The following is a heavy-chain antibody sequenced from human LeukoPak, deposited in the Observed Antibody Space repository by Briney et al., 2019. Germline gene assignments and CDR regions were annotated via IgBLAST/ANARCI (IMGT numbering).Heavy chain of an antibody. CDR1: GYTFTGYY. CDR3: ARGYDSSGYYYFFDY. CDR2: INPNSGGT. V-gene: IGHV1-2*02. D-gene: IGHD3-22*01. J-gene: IGHJ4*02. Sequence: GASVKVSCKASGYTFTGYYMHWVRQAPGQGLEWMGWINPNSGGTNYAQKFQGRVTMTRDTSISTAYMELSRLRSDDTAVYYCARGYDSSGYYYFFDYWGQGTLVTVSS.